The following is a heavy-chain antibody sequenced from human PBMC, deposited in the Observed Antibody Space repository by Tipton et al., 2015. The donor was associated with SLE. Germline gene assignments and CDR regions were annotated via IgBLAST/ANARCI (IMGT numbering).Heavy chain of an antibody. V-gene: IGHV4-59*08. Sequence: LRLSCTVSGGSISSYYWSWIRQPPGKGLEWIGYIYYSGSTNYNPSLKSRVTISVDTSKNQFSLKLSSVTAADTAVYYCARHVTYYGSGRVWVGPWGQGTLVTVSS. CDR2: IYYSGST. CDR1: GGSISSYY. J-gene: IGHJ5*02. D-gene: IGHD3-10*01. CDR3: ARHVTYYGSGRVWVGP.